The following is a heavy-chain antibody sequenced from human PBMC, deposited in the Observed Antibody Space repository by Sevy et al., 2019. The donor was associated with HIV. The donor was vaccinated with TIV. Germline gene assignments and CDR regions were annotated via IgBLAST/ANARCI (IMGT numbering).Heavy chain of an antibody. J-gene: IGHJ3*01. CDR3: ARACCSSDRCGVLGAFDF. CDR1: GDSVSSNIAA. Sequence: QSQTLSLTCVISGDSVSSNIAAWNWIRQSPSRGLEWLGRTHYRSKWYNDYAVSVKGRISINPDTSKNQFSLQLNSVTPEDTAVYYCARACCSSDRCGVLGAFDFWGQGTMVTVSS. D-gene: IGHD2-2*01. CDR2: THYRSKWYN. V-gene: IGHV6-1*01.